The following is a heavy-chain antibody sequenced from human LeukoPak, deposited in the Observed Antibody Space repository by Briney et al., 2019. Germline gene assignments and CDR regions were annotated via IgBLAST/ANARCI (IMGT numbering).Heavy chain of an antibody. J-gene: IGHJ3*02. CDR2: SSAGNGNT. CDR1: GYTFSSYA. V-gene: IGHV1-3*01. Sequence: ASVKVSCKASGYTFSSYAMHWVRQAPGQRPEWMGWSSAGNGNTRYSQKFQDRLTITWDTSASTTYMELSRLRSDDTAVYYCARESSLSGYSSDAFDIWGQGTMVTVSS. CDR3: ARESSLSGYSSDAFDI. D-gene: IGHD3-22*01.